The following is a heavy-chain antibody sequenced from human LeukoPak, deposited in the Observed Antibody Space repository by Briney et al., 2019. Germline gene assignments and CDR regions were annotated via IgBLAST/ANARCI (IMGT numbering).Heavy chain of an antibody. J-gene: IGHJ4*02. D-gene: IGHD3-22*01. CDR2: ISYDGSNK. Sequence: PGRSLRLSCAASGFTFSSYAMHWVRQAPGKGLEWVAVISYDGSNKYYADSVKGRFTISRDNSKNTLYLQMNSLRPEDTAVYYCARDHYYYDSSGSGYYFAYWGQGTRVTVSS. CDR3: ARDHYYYDSSGSGYYFAY. V-gene: IGHV3-30*04. CDR1: GFTFSSYA.